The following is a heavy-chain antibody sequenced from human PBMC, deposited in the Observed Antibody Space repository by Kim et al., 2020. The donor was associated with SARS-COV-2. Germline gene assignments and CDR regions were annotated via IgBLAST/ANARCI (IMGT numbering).Heavy chain of an antibody. CDR1: GFTFSSYA. V-gene: IGHV3-30*04. CDR2: ISYDGSNK. Sequence: GGSLRLSCAASGFTFSSYAMHWVRQAPGKGLEWVAVISYDGSNKYYADSVKGRFTISRDNSKNTLYLQMNSLRAEDTAVYYCASQSYDSSGYSVLDGAF. J-gene: IGHJ3*01. CDR3: ASQSYDSSGYSVLDGAF. D-gene: IGHD3-22*01.